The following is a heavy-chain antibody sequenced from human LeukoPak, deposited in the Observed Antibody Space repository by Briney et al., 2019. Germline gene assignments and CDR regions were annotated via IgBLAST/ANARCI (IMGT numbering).Heavy chain of an antibody. CDR3: ARDSGGLGYCSSTSCSVLDY. J-gene: IGHJ4*02. CDR2: IWYDGSNK. CDR1: GFTFSSYG. V-gene: IGHV3-33*01. D-gene: IGHD2-2*03. Sequence: GGSLRLSCAASGFTFSSYGMHWVRQAPGKGLEWVAVIWYDGSNKYYADSVKGRFTISRDNSKNTLYLQMNSLRAEDTAVYYCARDSGGLGYCSSTSCSVLDYWGQGTLVTVSS.